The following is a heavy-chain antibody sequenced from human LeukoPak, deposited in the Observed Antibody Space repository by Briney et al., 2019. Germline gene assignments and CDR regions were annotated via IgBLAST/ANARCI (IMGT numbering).Heavy chain of an antibody. V-gene: IGHV5-51*01. CDR2: IFPGDSDT. J-gene: IGHJ6*03. D-gene: IGHD3-10*01. CDR1: GYSFTSYW. CDR3: ARLREFYYYYMDV. Sequence: GESLKISCKGSGYSFTSYWIGWVRQMPGKGLEWMGIIFPGDSDTRYSPSFQGQVTISADKSISTAYLQWSSLKASDTAMYYCARLREFYYYYMDVWGKGTTVTVSS.